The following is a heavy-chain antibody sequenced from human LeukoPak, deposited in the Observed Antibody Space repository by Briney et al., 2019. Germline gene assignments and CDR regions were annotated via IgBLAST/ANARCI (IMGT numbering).Heavy chain of an antibody. D-gene: IGHD5-24*01. CDR3: ARDGGWLQTQNHYYYHGMDV. Sequence: GASVKVSCKASGYTFTSYDINWVRQATGQGLEWMGWMNPNSGNTGYAQKFQGRVTITADKSTRTAYMELSRLRSDDTAVYYCARDGGWLQTQNHYYYHGMDVWGQGTTVTVSS. CDR2: MNPNSGNT. V-gene: IGHV1-8*01. CDR1: GYTFTSYD. J-gene: IGHJ6*02.